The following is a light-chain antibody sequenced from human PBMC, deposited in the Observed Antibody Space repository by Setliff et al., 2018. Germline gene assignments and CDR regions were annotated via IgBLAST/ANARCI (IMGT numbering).Light chain of an antibody. J-gene: IGLJ1*01. Sequence: QSALTQPPSASGSPGQSLTISCTGTSNDVGAYNYVSWYQQHPGKAPKLMIYEVTKRPSGVPDRFSGSKSGNTASLTVSGLQGEDEADYYCSSYASSINPYVFGTGTKVTVL. CDR3: SSYASSINPYV. CDR2: EVT. CDR1: SNDVGAYNY. V-gene: IGLV2-8*01.